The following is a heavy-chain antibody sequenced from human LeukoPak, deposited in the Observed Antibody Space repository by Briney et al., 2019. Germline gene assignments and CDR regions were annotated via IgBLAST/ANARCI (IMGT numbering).Heavy chain of an antibody. CDR1: EFTFRSYW. D-gene: IGHD5-18*01. CDR2: TKGDGSST. Sequence: GWYLRLSCVATEFTFRSYWMGWVGHTPGPGLEWVSRTKGDGSSTSYADSVKGRFTNARYNAKNTRSLQLHSLRAEDTAVYYCARDGYSFSHDFDYWGQGTLVTVSS. V-gene: IGHV3-74*01. CDR3: ARDGYSFSHDFDY. J-gene: IGHJ4*02.